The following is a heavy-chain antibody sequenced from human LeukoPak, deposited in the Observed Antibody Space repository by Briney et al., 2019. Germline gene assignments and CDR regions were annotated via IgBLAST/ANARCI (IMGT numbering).Heavy chain of an antibody. J-gene: IGHJ3*01. D-gene: IGHD3-9*01. Sequence: SETLSLTCTVSGGSISSYYWSWIRQPPGKGLEWIGYIYYSGSTNYNPSLKSRVTISVDTSKNQFSLKLSSVTAADTAVYYCARAVYYYDILTGYYRSGAFDFWGQGTMVTVSS. CDR3: ARAVYYYDILTGYYRSGAFDF. CDR2: IYYSGST. CDR1: GGSISSYY. V-gene: IGHV4-59*01.